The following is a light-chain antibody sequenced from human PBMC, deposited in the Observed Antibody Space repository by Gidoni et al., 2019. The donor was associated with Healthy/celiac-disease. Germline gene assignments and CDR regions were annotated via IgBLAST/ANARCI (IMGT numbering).Light chain of an antibody. CDR1: QSVSSN. Sequence: EIVMTQSPATLSVTPGERATLCCRDSQSVSSNLAWYQQKPGQAPRLLIYGASTRATGIPARFSGSGSGTEFPLTISSLQSEDFAVYYCQQYNNWLFTFGPGTKVDIK. V-gene: IGKV3-15*01. CDR2: GAS. CDR3: QQYNNWLFT. J-gene: IGKJ3*01.